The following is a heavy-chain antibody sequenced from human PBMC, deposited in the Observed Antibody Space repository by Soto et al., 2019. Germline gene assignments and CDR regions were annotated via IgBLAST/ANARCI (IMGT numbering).Heavy chain of an antibody. CDR3: TADLPTFIPQVDS. J-gene: IGHJ4*02. CDR1: GDSVSSNSAA. CDR2: TYYRSKWYN. D-gene: IGHD4-4*01. Sequence: SQTLSLTCAISGDSVSSNSAAWNWIRQSPSRGLEWLGRTYYRSKWYNDYAVSVKSRITINPDTSKNQFSLQLNSVTPEDTGVYFCTADLPTFIPQVDSWGQGTLVTVSS. V-gene: IGHV6-1*01.